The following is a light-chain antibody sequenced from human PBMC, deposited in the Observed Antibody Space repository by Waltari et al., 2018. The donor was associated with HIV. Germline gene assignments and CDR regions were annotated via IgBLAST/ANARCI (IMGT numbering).Light chain of an antibody. CDR2: EVY. Sequence: QSALTQPPSVSGFPGLSDTISCIGFRGYVPPYNPFSWYQQPPNTAPKLILYEVYKRPSGVPDRFSGSQSGDMASLTVSCLQTEDEADYYCALYTTRNIIFGGGTNLVVL. CDR1: RGYVPPYNP. J-gene: IGLJ2*01. CDR3: ALYTTRNII. V-gene: IGLV2-18*01.